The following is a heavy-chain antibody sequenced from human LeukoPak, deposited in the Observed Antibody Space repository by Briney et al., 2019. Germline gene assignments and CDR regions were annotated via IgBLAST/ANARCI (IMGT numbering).Heavy chain of an antibody. CDR1: GFSFSSYD. V-gene: IGHV3-23*01. J-gene: IGHJ4*02. CDR2: ISGSGGST. D-gene: IGHD2-15*01. CDR3: AKGGGNTPFDY. Sequence: GGSLRLSCAASGFSFSSYDLSWVRRAPGKGLEWVSAISGSGGSTYYADSVKGRFTISRDNSKNTLYLQMNSLRAEDTAVYYCAKGGGNTPFDYWGQGTLVTVSS.